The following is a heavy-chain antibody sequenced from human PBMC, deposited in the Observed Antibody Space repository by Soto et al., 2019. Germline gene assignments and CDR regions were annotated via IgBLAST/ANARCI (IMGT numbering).Heavy chain of an antibody. CDR2: INPNSGGT. D-gene: IGHD3-3*01. Sequence: ASVKVSCKASGYTFTGYYMHWVRQAPGQGLEWMGWINPNSGGTNYAQKFQGWVTMTRGTSISTAYMELSRLRSDDTAVYYCARANDFWSGYYYYGMDVWGQGTTVTVSS. CDR3: ARANDFWSGYYYYGMDV. CDR1: GYTFTGYY. V-gene: IGHV1-2*04. J-gene: IGHJ6*02.